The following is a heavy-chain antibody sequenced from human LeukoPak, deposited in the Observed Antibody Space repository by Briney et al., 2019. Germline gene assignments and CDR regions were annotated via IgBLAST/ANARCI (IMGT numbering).Heavy chain of an antibody. Sequence: SETLSLTCTVSGGSINTYYWSWIRQPPGKGLEWIGYIYYSGSTNYNPSLKSRVTISVDTSKNQFSLKLSSVTAADTAVYYCATDPGSSYMDAWAKGPRSPSP. CDR1: GGSINTYY. V-gene: IGHV4-59*01. J-gene: IGHJ6*03. CDR2: IYYSGST. D-gene: IGHD3-10*01. CDR3: ATDPGSSYMDA.